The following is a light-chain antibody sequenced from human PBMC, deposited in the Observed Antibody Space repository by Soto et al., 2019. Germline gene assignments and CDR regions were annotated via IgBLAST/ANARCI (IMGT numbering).Light chain of an antibody. CDR1: SSDVGGYNY. V-gene: IGLV2-11*01. Sequence: QSVLTQPRSVSVSPGQSVTISCTGTSSDVGGYNYVSWYQQHPGKVPKLMIYDVSKRPSGVPDRFYGSKSGNTASLTISGLQAEDEADYYCCSYAGSSPYVFGTGTKLTVL. J-gene: IGLJ1*01. CDR2: DVS. CDR3: CSYAGSSPYV.